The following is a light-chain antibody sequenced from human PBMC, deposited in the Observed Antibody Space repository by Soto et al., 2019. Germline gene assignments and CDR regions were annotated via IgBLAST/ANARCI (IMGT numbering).Light chain of an antibody. V-gene: IGLV1-40*01. CDR2: GST. CDR1: GSNIGAPYD. CDR3: QSYDSSLSGYV. J-gene: IGLJ1*01. Sequence: QSVLTRPPSLSGAPGQRVTISCTGSGSNIGAPYDVHWYQHLPGTATKLLIYGSTNRPSGVPGRFSGSKSGTSASLAITGLQAEDEADYYCQSYDSSLSGYVFGAGTKVTVL.